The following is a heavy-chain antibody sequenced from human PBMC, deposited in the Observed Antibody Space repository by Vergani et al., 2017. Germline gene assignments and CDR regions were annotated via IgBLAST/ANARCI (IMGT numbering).Heavy chain of an antibody. D-gene: IGHD3-16*01. CDR1: GYNFPIHW. Sequence: EVQLVQSGAEVKKPGESLKISCKASGYNFPIHWIGWVRQMPGKGLEWMGVTYPGDSDTRYNPSFQGQVIISVDKSVSTVYLQWSNLKASDTAMYYCARAQGFSYNYGSDYWGQGTLVTVSS. J-gene: IGHJ4*02. V-gene: IGHV5-51*01. CDR2: TYPGDSDT. CDR3: ARAQGFSYNYGSDY.